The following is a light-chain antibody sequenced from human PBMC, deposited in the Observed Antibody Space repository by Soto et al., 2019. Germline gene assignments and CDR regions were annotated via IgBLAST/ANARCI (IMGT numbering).Light chain of an antibody. Sequence: DIVMTQSPDSLAVSLGERATINCKSSQSVLYSSNNKNYLAWYQQKPGQPPKLLIYWASTRESGVPDRFSGSGSGTDFTLPRSSLHAEDVEVYYCQQYYSAPRTFGQGTTVEIK. CDR2: WAS. J-gene: IGKJ1*01. CDR3: QQYYSAPRT. CDR1: QSVLYSSNNKNY. V-gene: IGKV4-1*01.